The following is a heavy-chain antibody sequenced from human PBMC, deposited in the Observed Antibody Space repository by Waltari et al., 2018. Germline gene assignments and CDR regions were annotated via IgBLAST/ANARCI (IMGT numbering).Heavy chain of an antibody. Sequence: QVQLQQWGAGLLKPSETLSLTCAVYGGSFSGYYWSWIRQPPGKGLEWIGEINHSGSTYYNPSLKSRVTISVDTSKNQFSLKLSSVTAADTAVYYCATTVTTLVYFDYWGQGTLVTVSS. J-gene: IGHJ4*02. V-gene: IGHV4-34*01. CDR2: INHSGST. CDR3: ATTVTTLVYFDY. CDR1: GGSFSGYY. D-gene: IGHD4-17*01.